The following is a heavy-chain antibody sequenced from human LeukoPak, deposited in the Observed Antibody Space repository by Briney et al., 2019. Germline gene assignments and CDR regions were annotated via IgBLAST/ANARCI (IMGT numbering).Heavy chain of an antibody. D-gene: IGHD1-26*01. Sequence: ASVKVSCKTSGYTFRSYGITWVRQAPGQGLEWMGWISGYNGKTNYVQKFQGKVTMTTDTPTATAYMELRSLRSDDTAVYFCARAAADSGKTLAFDVWGHGTMVTVSS. J-gene: IGHJ3*01. CDR2: ISGYNGKT. CDR1: GYTFRSYG. V-gene: IGHV1-18*04. CDR3: ARAAADSGKTLAFDV.